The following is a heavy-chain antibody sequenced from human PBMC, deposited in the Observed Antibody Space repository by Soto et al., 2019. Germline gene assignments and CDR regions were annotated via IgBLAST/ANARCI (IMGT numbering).Heavy chain of an antibody. CDR3: GRGRAGYCSSTRCYEMLC. J-gene: IGHJ4*02. V-gene: IGHV1-18*01. CDR2: NSPYYGNT. CDR1: GNTFTSYG. D-gene: IGHD2-2*01. Sequence: ASVQVSCKASGNTFTSYGSSWGRQAPGQGLERMGRNSPYYGNTNYEQKLQGRVTITTDSSTGTGYMELRSRRSDDTAVYYCGRGRAGYCSSTRCYEMLCWGQGALISVSS.